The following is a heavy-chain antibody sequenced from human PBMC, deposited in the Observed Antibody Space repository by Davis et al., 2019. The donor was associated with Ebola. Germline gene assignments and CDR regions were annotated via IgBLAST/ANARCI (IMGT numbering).Heavy chain of an antibody. CDR2: IGSAGDT. CDR3: VRASFGSAWYVDL. CDR1: GFNLRGYD. J-gene: IGHJ5*02. V-gene: IGHV3-13*01. D-gene: IGHD6-13*01. Sequence: PGGSLRLSCAASGFNLRGYDMHWVRQPIGKRLEWVSTIGSAGDTYYPGSVKGRFTVSSENAKNSLYLQMNSLRAGDSAMYYCVRASFGSAWYVDLWGQGTLVAVSS.